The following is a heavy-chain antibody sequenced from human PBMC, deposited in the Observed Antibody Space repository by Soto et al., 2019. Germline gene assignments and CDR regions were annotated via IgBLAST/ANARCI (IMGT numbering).Heavy chain of an antibody. CDR2: ISSNGGST. CDR1: GFTFSSYA. CDR3: ARAGYCSSTSCYSDY. V-gene: IGHV3-64*02. Sequence: GGSLRLSCAAPGFTFSSYAMHWVRQAPGKGLEYVSAISSNGGSTYYADSVKGRFTISRDNSKNTLYLQMGSLRAEDMAVYYCARAGYCSSTSCYSDYWGQGTLVTVSS. J-gene: IGHJ4*02. D-gene: IGHD2-2*02.